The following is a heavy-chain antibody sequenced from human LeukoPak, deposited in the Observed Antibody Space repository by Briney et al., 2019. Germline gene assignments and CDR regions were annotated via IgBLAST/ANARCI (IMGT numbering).Heavy chain of an antibody. D-gene: IGHD3-3*01. Sequence: PGGSLRLSCTASGFTFSRYAMNWVRQAPGKGLEWVSYISTSISTIYYADSVKGRFTNSRDNAKNSLYLQMNSLRAEDTAVYYCARDAAWSGYYDAFDIWGQGTMVTVSS. CDR2: ISTSISTI. CDR1: GFTFSRYA. V-gene: IGHV3-48*01. J-gene: IGHJ3*02. CDR3: ARDAAWSGYYDAFDI.